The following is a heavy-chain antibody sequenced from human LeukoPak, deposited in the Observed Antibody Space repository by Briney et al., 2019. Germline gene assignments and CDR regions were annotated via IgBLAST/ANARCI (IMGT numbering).Heavy chain of an antibody. V-gene: IGHV1-2*06. J-gene: IGHJ4*02. CDR2: INPNSGGT. Sequence: GASVKVSCKASGYTFTGYYIHWVRQAPGQGLEWMGRINPNSGGTNYAQKFQGRVTMTRDTSIRTAYMELSRLRSDDTAVYYCAREFYPYYFDYWGQGTLVIVSS. CDR1: GYTFTGYY. CDR3: AREFYPYYFDY.